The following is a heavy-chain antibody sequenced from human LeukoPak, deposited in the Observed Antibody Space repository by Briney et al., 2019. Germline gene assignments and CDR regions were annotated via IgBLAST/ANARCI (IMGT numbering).Heavy chain of an antibody. Sequence: PSQTLSLTCTVSGGSISSGSYYWSWIRQPAGKGLEWIGRISTSGSTNYNPSLKSRVTISVDTSKNQFSLKLSSVTAADTAVYYCARDSYDFWSGSQGYFDYWGQGTLVTVSS. CDR3: ARDSYDFWSGSQGYFDY. CDR2: ISTSGST. V-gene: IGHV4-61*02. D-gene: IGHD3-3*01. CDR1: GGSISSGSYY. J-gene: IGHJ4*02.